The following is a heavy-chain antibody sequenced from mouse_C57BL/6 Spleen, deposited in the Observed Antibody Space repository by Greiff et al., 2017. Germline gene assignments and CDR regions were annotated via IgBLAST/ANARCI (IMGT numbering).Heavy chain of an antibody. Sequence: QVQLQQPGAELVKPGASVKLSCKASGYTFTSYWMHWVKQRPGQGLEWIGMIHPNSGSTNYNEKFKSKATLTVDKSSSTAYMQLSSLTSEDSAVYYCADDYGSSYDYFDYWGQGTTLTVSS. CDR3: ADDYGSSYDYFDY. D-gene: IGHD1-1*01. J-gene: IGHJ2*01. CDR2: IHPNSGST. CDR1: GYTFTSYW. V-gene: IGHV1-64*01.